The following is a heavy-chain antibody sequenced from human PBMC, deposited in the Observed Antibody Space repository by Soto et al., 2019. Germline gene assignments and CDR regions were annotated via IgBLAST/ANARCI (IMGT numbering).Heavy chain of an antibody. CDR1: GGSISSGDYY. CDR2: IYYSGST. CDR3: ASEIKTYYSDSSFDI. V-gene: IGHV4-30-4*01. D-gene: IGHD3-22*01. Sequence: SETLSLTCTVSGGSISSGDYYWSWIRQPPGKGLEWIGYIYYSGSTYYNPSLKSRVTISVDTSKNQFSLKLSSVTAADTAVYYCASEIKTYYSDSSFDIWGQGTMVTVSS. J-gene: IGHJ3*02.